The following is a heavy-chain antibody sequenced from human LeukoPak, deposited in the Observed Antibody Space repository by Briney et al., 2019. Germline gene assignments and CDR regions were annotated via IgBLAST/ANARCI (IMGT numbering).Heavy chain of an antibody. CDR2: INPNSGGT. V-gene: IGHV1-2*06. CDR3: ARGDGWELRHWYFDL. Sequence: ASVKVSCKASGYTFTGYYMHWVRQAPGQGLEWMGRINPNSGGTNYAQKFQGRVTMTRDTSISTAYMALSRLRSDDTAVYYCARGDGWELRHWYFDLWGRGTLVTVSS. CDR1: GYTFTGYY. D-gene: IGHD1-26*01. J-gene: IGHJ2*01.